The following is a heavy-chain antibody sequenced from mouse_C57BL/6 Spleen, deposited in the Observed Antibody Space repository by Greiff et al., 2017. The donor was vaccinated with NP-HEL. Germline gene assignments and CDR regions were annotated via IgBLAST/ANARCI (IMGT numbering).Heavy chain of an antibody. V-gene: IGHV1-5*01. D-gene: IGHD2-4*01. Sequence: EVQLQESGTVLARPGASVKMSCKPSGSTFTSYWMHWVKQRPGQGLEWIGAIYPGNSDTSYNQKFKGKAKLTAGTSASPSYMELSSLTNEDSAVYYCTREGVYDYDEGAFDYWGQGTTLTVSS. CDR2: IYPGNSDT. CDR1: GSTFTSYW. J-gene: IGHJ2*01. CDR3: TREGVYDYDEGAFDY.